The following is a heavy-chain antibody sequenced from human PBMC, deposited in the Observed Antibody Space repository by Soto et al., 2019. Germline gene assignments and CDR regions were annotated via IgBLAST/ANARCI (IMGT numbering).Heavy chain of an antibody. CDR3: AKETVAGTGGLGVFDY. Sequence: GGSLRLSCAASGFTFSSYAMSWVRQAPGKGLEWVSAISGSGGSTYYADSVKGRFTISRDNSKNTLYLQMNSLRAEDTAVYYCAKETVAGTGGLGVFDYWGQGTLVTVSS. D-gene: IGHD6-19*01. CDR2: ISGSGGST. CDR1: GFTFSSYA. J-gene: IGHJ4*02. V-gene: IGHV3-23*01.